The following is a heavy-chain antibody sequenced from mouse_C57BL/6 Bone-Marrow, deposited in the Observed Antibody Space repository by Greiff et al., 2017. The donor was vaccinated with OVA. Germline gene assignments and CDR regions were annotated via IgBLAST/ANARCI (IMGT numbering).Heavy chain of an antibody. CDR1: GFNITDDY. Sequence: DVQLQESGAELVRPGASVKLSCTASGFNITDDYMHWVKQRPEQGLEWIGWIDPENGDTEYAPKFQGKATITVDTSSNTAYLQLSSLTSEDAAVYYCTAGSMDKWGRGNAVTVTA. J-gene: IGHJ4*01. CDR3: TAGSMDK. V-gene: IGHV14-4*01. CDR2: IDPENGDT.